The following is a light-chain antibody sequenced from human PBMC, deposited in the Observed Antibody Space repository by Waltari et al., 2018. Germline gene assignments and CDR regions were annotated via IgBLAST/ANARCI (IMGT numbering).Light chain of an antibody. CDR3: QTGGHGTWV. J-gene: IGLJ3*02. V-gene: IGLV4-69*01. CDR1: RGHSSTV. Sequence: LVLTQSPSASASLGAPVKLTCPPSRGHSSTVIAWLQPQPEKGPRYLIKVNSDGSHRKGDEIPDRFSGSSSGAERYLTISNLQSEDEADYYCQTGGHGTWVFGGGTKLTVL. CDR2: VNSDGSH.